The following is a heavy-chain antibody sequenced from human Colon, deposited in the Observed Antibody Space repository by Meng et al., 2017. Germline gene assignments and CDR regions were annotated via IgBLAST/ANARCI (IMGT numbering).Heavy chain of an antibody. J-gene: IGHJ4*02. Sequence: QPQLQQSGPGLVKPSPTLSLTCAISGDSVSSKTAVWNWIRQSPSRGLEWLGRTYYRAKWNHDYAESLRGRITINPDTSNNQISLQLNSVTPEDTAVYYCTRGLEFYRFEYWGQGTLVTVSS. V-gene: IGHV6-1*01. CDR2: TYYRAKWNH. D-gene: IGHD3-16*02. CDR3: TRGLEFYRFEY. CDR1: GDSVSSKTAV.